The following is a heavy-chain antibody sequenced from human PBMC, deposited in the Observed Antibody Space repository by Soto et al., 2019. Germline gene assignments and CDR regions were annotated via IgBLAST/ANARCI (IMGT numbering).Heavy chain of an antibody. CDR2: INSDGSST. CDR3: AREGRYCSGGSCYQAHAFDI. Sequence: PGGSLRLSCAASGFTFSSYWIHWVRQAPGKGLVWVSRINSDGSSTSYADSVKGRFTISRDNAKNTLYLQMNSLRAEDTAVYYCAREGRYCSGGSCYQAHAFDIWGQGTMVTVSS. J-gene: IGHJ3*02. CDR1: GFTFSSYW. D-gene: IGHD2-15*01. V-gene: IGHV3-74*01.